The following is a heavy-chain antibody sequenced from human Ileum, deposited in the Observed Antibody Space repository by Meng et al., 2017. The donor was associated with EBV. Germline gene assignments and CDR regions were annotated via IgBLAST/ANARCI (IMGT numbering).Heavy chain of an antibody. V-gene: IGHV4-4*02. Sequence: QVQLQESGPGLVKPSGTLSLTCTVSGDYISSDIWWSWVRQPPGKGLEWIGEVYHRGDTNYNPSLKSRVDISVDKSKNQFYLSLFSVTAADTAVYYCGRDQGRELINHWGQGTLVTVSS. D-gene: IGHD1-7*01. CDR1: GDYISSDIW. J-gene: IGHJ4*02. CDR2: VYHRGDT. CDR3: GRDQGRELINH.